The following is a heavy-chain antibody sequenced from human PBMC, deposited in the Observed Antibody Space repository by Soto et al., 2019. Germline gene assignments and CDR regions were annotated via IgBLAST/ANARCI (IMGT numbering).Heavy chain of an antibody. V-gene: IGHV4-30-4*01. Sequence: PSETLSLTCTVSGGPISSGDYYWSWIRQPPGKGLEWIGYIYYSGSTYYNPSLKSRVTISVDTSKNQFSLKLSSVTAADTAVYYCARERYYDFWSGQHWFDPWGQGTLVTVSS. CDR1: GGPISSGDYY. D-gene: IGHD3-3*01. CDR2: IYYSGST. CDR3: ARERYYDFWSGQHWFDP. J-gene: IGHJ5*02.